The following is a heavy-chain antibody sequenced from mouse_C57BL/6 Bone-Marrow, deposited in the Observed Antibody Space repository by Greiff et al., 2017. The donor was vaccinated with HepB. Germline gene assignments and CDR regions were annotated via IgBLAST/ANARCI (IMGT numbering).Heavy chain of an antibody. CDR1: GFTFSNYW. V-gene: IGHV6-3*01. CDR2: IRLKSDNYAT. CDR3: GRYYGSSFLYYYAMDY. J-gene: IGHJ4*01. D-gene: IGHD1-1*01. Sequence: EVQLQESGGGLVQPGGSMKLSCVASGFTFSNYWMNWVRQSPEKGLEWVAQIRLKSDNYATHYAESVKGRFTISRDDSKSSVYLQMNNLRAEDTGIYYCGRYYGSSFLYYYAMDYWGQGTSVTVSS.